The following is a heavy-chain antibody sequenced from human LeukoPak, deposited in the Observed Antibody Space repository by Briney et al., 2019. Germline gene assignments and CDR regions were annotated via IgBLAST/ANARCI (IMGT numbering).Heavy chain of an antibody. CDR3: AREYCSSTSCYYGGDY. CDR1: GYTFTGYY. V-gene: IGHV1-2*02. CDR2: INPNSGGT. D-gene: IGHD2-2*01. Sequence: WASVKVSCKASGYTFTGYYMHWVRQAPGQGLEWMGWINPNSGGTNYAQKFQGRVTMTRDMSISTAYMELSRLRSDDTAVYYCAREYCSSTSCYYGGDYWGQGTLVTVSS. J-gene: IGHJ4*02.